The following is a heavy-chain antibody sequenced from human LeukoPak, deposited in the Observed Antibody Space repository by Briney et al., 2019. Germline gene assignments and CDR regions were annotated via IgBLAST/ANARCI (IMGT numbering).Heavy chain of an antibody. Sequence: GGSLRLSCAASGFTFSNAWMSWVRQAPGKGLEWVGRIKSKTDGGTTDYGAPVKGRFTISRDDSKNTLYLQMNSLKTEDTAVYYCTTGSITIFGVAPYWGQGTLVTVSS. J-gene: IGHJ4*02. V-gene: IGHV3-15*01. CDR3: TTGSITIFGVAPY. CDR1: GFTFSNAW. CDR2: IKSKTDGGTT. D-gene: IGHD3-3*01.